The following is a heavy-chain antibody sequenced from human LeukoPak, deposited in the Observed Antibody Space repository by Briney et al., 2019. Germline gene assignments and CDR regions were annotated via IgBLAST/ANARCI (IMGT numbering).Heavy chain of an antibody. Sequence: GGSLRLSCAGSGFTLSTYAMSWVRQAPGKGLEWVSAISGSGGSTYYANSVKDRFTISRDNSKNTMFLQMNSLRAEDTAVYYRVKDMVQGPTITMIVVVTDGFDIWGQGTMVTVSS. J-gene: IGHJ3*02. CDR2: ISGSGGST. CDR3: VKDMVQGPTITMIVVVTDGFDI. CDR1: GFTLSTYA. V-gene: IGHV3-23*01. D-gene: IGHD3-22*01.